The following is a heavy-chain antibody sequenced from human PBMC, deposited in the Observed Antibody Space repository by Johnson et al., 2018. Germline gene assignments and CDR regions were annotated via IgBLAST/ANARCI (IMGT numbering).Heavy chain of an antibody. Sequence: QVQLQESGPGLVKPSGTLSLTCAVSGGSISSSKWWSWVRQPPGKGLEWIGEIYHSGTTKYNSSLKSRVTISVEKSNNQLSLKLTSVTAADTAVYYCARGRDDDYGDYNAFDIWGQGTMVTVSS. CDR3: ARGRDDDYGDYNAFDI. CDR2: IYHSGTT. V-gene: IGHV4-4*02. CDR1: GGSISSSKW. D-gene: IGHD4-17*01. J-gene: IGHJ3*02.